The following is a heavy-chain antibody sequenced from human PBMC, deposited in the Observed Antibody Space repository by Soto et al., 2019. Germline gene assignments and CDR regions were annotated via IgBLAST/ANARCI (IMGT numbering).Heavy chain of an antibody. CDR2: IYHSGST. D-gene: IGHD5-18*01. V-gene: IGHV4-38-2*02. CDR1: GYSFSSCYY. CDR3: ARDGNSYGPLINCFDP. Sequence: SWGTLYLTCAVSGYSFSSCYYWGWLRQPPGKGVEGFGSIYHSGSTYYNPSLKSRVTISVDTSKNQFSLKLSAVTAADTAVYYCARDGNSYGPLINCFDPWGQGTLVTVSS. J-gene: IGHJ5*02.